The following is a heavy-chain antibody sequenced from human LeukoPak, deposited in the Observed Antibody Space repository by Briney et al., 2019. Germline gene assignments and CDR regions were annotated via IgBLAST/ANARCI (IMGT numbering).Heavy chain of an antibody. V-gene: IGHV3-53*01. CDR1: GFAVGSNY. Sequence: GGSLRLSCVASGFAVGSNYMSWVRQAPGKGLEWVSLIYSGGAIRYADSVKGRFTISRDSSKDTLFLQMNDLTVEDTARYYCARRPGNWGQGILVTVSS. D-gene: IGHD1-14*01. CDR3: ARRPGN. J-gene: IGHJ4*02. CDR2: IYSGGAI.